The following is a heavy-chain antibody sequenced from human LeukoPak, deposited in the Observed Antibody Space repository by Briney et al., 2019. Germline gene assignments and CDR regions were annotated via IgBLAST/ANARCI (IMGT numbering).Heavy chain of an antibody. CDR1: GFTFSSYG. Sequence: GGSLRLSCAASGFTFSSYGMHWVRQAPGKGLEWVAVISYDGSNKYYADSVKGRFTISRDNSKNTLYLQMNSLRAEDTAVYYCAKDSAAGPDYGMDVWGQGTTVTVSS. CDR3: AKDSAAGPDYGMDV. D-gene: IGHD6-19*01. CDR2: ISYDGSNK. J-gene: IGHJ6*02. V-gene: IGHV3-30*18.